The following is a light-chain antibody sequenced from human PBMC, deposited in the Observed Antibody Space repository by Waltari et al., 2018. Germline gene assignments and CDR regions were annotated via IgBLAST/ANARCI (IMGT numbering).Light chain of an antibody. V-gene: IGKV3-11*01. Sequence: EIVLTQSPATLSLSPGERATLSCRASQSLRDYLAWYQQKPGQAPRLLIYDASSRAPGVPARFSGSGSGTDFTLTISSLEPEDSAVYYCQQRSVRRAFGGGTKVEIK. CDR3: QQRSVRRA. CDR2: DAS. J-gene: IGKJ4*01. CDR1: QSLRDY.